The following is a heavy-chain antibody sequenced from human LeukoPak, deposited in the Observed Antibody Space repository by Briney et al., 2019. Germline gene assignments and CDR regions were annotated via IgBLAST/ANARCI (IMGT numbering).Heavy chain of an antibody. V-gene: IGHV4-4*02. CDR2: IYHDGST. CDR3: SSSGVEEWQGLHF. D-gene: IGHD3-3*01. J-gene: IGHJ4*02. Sequence: PSETLSLTCAVSGGSVSSSTWWTWVRQPPGKGLEWIGEIYHDGSTNYNPSLESRVTISVDKSKNQFSLKLSSVIAADTAVYYCSSSGVEEWQGLHFWGQGTLVTVSS. CDR1: GGSVSSSTW.